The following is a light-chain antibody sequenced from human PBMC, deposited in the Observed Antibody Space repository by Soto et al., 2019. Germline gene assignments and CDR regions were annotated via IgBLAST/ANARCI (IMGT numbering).Light chain of an antibody. Sequence: EVVLTQSPATLSLSPGERATLSCRASQSVSSYVAWYQQKAGQAPRLLIFDSSNRATGIPARFSGSGSGTDFTLTISSLEPEDFAVYYCQQRNSWPVTFDQGTRLEIK. J-gene: IGKJ5*01. V-gene: IGKV3-11*01. CDR3: QQRNSWPVT. CDR2: DSS. CDR1: QSVSSY.